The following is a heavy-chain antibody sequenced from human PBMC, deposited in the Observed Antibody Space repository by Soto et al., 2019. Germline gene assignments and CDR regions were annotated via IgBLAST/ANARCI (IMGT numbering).Heavy chain of an antibody. Sequence: SETLSLTCTVSGISIDNYYCSWIRQSAGKGLEWIGRIYSSGTTNYNPSLKSRVTMSVDMSKSQFSLNVRSVTAADTAVYYCVRDVGGSGWFAPWGRGTLVTVSS. CDR2: IYSSGTT. CDR3: VRDVGGSGWFAP. J-gene: IGHJ5*02. CDR1: GISIDNYY. V-gene: IGHV4-4*07.